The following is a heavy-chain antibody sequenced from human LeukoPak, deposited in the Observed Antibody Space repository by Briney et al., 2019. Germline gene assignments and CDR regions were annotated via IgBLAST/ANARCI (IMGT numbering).Heavy chain of an antibody. Sequence: SETLSLTCTVSGGSISSYYWSWIRQPPGKGLEWIGYIYYSGSTYYNPSLKSRVTISVDTSKNQFSLKLSSVTAADTAVYYCARVEVPPGTLGYNWNYVGVDYWGQGTLVTVSS. CDR3: ARVEVPPGTLGYNWNYVGVDY. CDR1: GGSISSYY. V-gene: IGHV4-30-4*08. J-gene: IGHJ4*02. D-gene: IGHD1-7*01. CDR2: IYYSGST.